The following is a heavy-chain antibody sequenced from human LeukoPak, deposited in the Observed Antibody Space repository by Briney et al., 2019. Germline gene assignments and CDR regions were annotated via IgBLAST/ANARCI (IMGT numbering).Heavy chain of an antibody. CDR3: ARGYSGYDSPSYFDY. J-gene: IGHJ4*02. V-gene: IGHV3-11*01. CDR2: ISSSGSTI. CDR1: GFTFSDYY. Sequence: GGSLRLSCAASGFTFSDYYMGWIRQAPGKGLEWVSYISSSGSTIYYADSVKGRFTISRDNAKNSLYLQMNSLRAEDTAVYYCARGYSGYDSPSYFDYWGQGTLVTVSS. D-gene: IGHD5-12*01.